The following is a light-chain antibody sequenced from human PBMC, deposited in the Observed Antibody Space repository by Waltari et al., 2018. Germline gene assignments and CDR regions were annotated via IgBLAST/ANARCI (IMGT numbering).Light chain of an antibody. CDR3: MQGTHWPRT. V-gene: IGKV2-30*02. Sequence: VVMTQSPLSLPVTLGQPASISCTSNQSLVHSDGNTYLNWFQQRPGQSPRRLFYNVSDRDSWVPDRFSGSGSGTDFTLKISRVEAGDVGVYYCMQGTHWPRTFGQGTKVEIK. CDR2: NVS. J-gene: IGKJ1*01. CDR1: QSLVHSDGNTY.